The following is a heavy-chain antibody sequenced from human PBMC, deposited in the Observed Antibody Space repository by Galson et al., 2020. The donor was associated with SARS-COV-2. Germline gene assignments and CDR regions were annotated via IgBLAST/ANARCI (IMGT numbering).Heavy chain of an antibody. CDR1: GGSVRSGTYY. CDR3: AGGVGAYSYGYPRYFDY. Sequence: ASETLSLTCSVSGGSVRSGTYYWTWIRQPPGKALEWIGYISYSGGTSYNPSLKSRVTISVDTSKNHFSLKLGSVTAADPAVYYCAGGVGAYSYGYPRYFDYWGQGTLVTVSS. D-gene: IGHD5-18*01. J-gene: IGHJ4*02. V-gene: IGHV4-61*03. CDR2: ISYSGGT.